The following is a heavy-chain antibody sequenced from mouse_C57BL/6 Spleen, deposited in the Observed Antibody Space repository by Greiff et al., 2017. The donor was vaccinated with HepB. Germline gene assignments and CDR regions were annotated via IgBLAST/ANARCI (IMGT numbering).Heavy chain of an antibody. J-gene: IGHJ3*01. D-gene: IGHD2-4*01. CDR1: GYTFTSYW. CDR2: INPSSGYT. Sequence: VQLQQSGAELAKPGASVKLSCKASGYTFTSYWMHWVKQRPGQGLEWIGYINPSSGYTKYNQKFKDKATLTADKSSSTAYMQLSSLTYEDSAVYDCARGGDDSDGGAWFAYWGQGTLVTVSA. V-gene: IGHV1-7*01. CDR3: ARGGDDSDGGAWFAY.